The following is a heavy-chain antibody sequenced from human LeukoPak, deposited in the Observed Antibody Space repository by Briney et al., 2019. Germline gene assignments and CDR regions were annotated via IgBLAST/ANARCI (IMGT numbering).Heavy chain of an antibody. Sequence: PSETLSLTCTVPGGSISSYYWSWIRQPPGKGLEWIGYIYYSGSTNYNPSLKSRVTISVDTSKNQFSLKLSSVTAADTAVYYCARDRSIAARGYYYYYGMDVWGQGTTVAVSS. CDR2: IYYSGST. V-gene: IGHV4-59*01. J-gene: IGHJ6*02. CDR1: GGSISSYY. CDR3: ARDRSIAARGYYYYYGMDV. D-gene: IGHD6-6*01.